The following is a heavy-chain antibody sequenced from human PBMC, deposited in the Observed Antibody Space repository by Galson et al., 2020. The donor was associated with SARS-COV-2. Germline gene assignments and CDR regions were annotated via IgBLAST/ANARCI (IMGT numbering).Heavy chain of an antibody. CDR3: TRGSNSSPFYHFDP. J-gene: IGHJ5*02. Sequence: ASAKVSCKASGYTFSGHYMHWVRLAPGQGLEWMGRNNPNSGDTDVAQKFQGRVTMTTDTSLTTAYMELSRLTSDDTAVYYCTRGSNSSPFYHFDPWGQGTLVTVSS. V-gene: IGHV1-2*06. CDR2: NNPNSGDT. CDR1: GYTFSGHY. D-gene: IGHD3-10*01.